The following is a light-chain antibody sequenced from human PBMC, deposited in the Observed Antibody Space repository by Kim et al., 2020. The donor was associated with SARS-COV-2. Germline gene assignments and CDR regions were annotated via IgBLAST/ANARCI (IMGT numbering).Light chain of an antibody. CDR3: GAWDSSLSAVA. Sequence: QSVLTQPPPVSAAPGQKVTISCSGSTSNIGSNYVSWYQQLPGTAPKLLIYDNDKRPSGIPDRFSGSKSGTSATLGITGLQTGDEADYYCGAWDSSLSAVAFGGGTQLTVL. V-gene: IGLV1-51*01. CDR2: DND. CDR1: TSNIGSNY. J-gene: IGLJ2*01.